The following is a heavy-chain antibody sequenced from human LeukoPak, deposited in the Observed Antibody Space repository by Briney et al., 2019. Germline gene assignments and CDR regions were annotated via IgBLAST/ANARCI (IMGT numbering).Heavy chain of an antibody. CDR3: ARAPWELDD. Sequence: GGSLRFSCAAPGFTLSGNGMTWVRQAPGKGLVWVSRISGDGRSTSYADLVKGRFSISRDNAKNTLYLQMNSLRAEDTAVYYCARAPWELDDWGQGTLVTVSS. V-gene: IGHV3-74*01. J-gene: IGHJ4*02. D-gene: IGHD1-26*01. CDR1: GFTLSGNG. CDR2: ISGDGRST.